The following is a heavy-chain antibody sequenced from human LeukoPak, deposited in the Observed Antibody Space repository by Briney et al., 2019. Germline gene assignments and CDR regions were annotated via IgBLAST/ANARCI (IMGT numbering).Heavy chain of an antibody. V-gene: IGHV6-1*01. CDR2: TYYRSKWYN. CDR3: ARDLGNTGWYTFDY. D-gene: IGHD6-19*01. J-gene: IGHJ4*02. Sequence: SQTLSLTCDISGDSVSSNNGAWNWIRQSPSRGPEWLGRTYYRSKWYNDYAGSLNGRITISPDTSKNQFSLHLNSVTPEDTAIYYCARDLGNTGWYTFDYWGQGILVTVSS. CDR1: GDSVSSNNGA.